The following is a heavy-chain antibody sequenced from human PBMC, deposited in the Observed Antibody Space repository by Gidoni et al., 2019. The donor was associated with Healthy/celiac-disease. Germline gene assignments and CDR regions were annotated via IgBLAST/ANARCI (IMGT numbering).Heavy chain of an antibody. Sequence: QVQLVQSVAEVKEPGASVKVSCKASGYTFTSYGISWVRQAPGQGLEWMGCISAYNGNTNYAQKLQGRVTMTTDTSTSTAYMELRSLRSDDTAVYYCARADQDFWSGYPIVSEFDYWGQGTLVTVSS. D-gene: IGHD3-3*01. CDR2: ISAYNGNT. CDR1: GYTFTSYG. V-gene: IGHV1-18*01. CDR3: ARADQDFWSGYPIVSEFDY. J-gene: IGHJ4*02.